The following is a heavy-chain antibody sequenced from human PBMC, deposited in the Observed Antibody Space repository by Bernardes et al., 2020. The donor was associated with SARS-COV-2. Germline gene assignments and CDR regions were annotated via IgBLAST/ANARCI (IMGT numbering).Heavy chain of an antibody. Sequence: GGSLRLSCAAFGFSFSSYSMHWVRQAPGKGLEWVAVILYDGSNEYYADSVKGRFTISRDNSKNTLYLQMNSLRAEDMAMYYCARDRYYGDYVPYYWGQGTLVTVSS. V-gene: IGHV3-30*01. CDR1: GFSFSSYS. J-gene: IGHJ4*02. D-gene: IGHD4-17*01. CDR2: ILYDGSNE. CDR3: ARDRYYGDYVPYY.